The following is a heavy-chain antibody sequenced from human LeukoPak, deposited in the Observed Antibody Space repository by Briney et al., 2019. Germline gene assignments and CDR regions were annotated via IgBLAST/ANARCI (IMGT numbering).Heavy chain of an antibody. J-gene: IGHJ3*02. V-gene: IGHV1-8*01. D-gene: IGHD3-9*01. Sequence: ASVKVSCKASGYTFTNYDINWVRQTTGQGLEWIGWMNPNSGNSGYAQELQGRVTMTRDTSISTAYMELSRLRSDDTAVYYCARHPTPLRYFDWLLSDDAFDIWGQGTMVTVSS. CDR3: ARHPTPLRYFDWLLSDDAFDI. CDR2: MNPNSGNS. CDR1: GYTFTNYD.